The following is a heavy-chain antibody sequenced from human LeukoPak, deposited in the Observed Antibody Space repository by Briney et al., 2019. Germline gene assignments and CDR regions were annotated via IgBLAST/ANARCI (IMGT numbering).Heavy chain of an antibody. CDR3: ARRAEVYNWNYADAFDI. J-gene: IGHJ3*02. Sequence: SVKVSCKASGGTFSSYAISWVRQAPGQGLEWMGRITPIFGTANYAQKFQGRATITTDESASTAYMELSSLRSEDTAVYYCARRAEVYNWNYADAFDIWGQGTMVTVSS. CDR2: ITPIFGTA. D-gene: IGHD1-7*01. CDR1: GGTFSSYA. V-gene: IGHV1-69*05.